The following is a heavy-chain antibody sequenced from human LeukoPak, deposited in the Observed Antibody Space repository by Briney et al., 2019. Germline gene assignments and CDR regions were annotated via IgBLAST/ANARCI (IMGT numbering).Heavy chain of an antibody. Sequence: PGGSLRLSCAASGFTFSSYSMNWVRQAPGKGLEWVSSISSSSSYIYYADSVKGRFTISRDNAKNSLYLQMNSLRAEDTAVYYCARETGGTDPFDYWGQGTLVTVSS. CDR3: ARETGGTDPFDY. V-gene: IGHV3-21*01. D-gene: IGHD1-1*01. CDR1: GFTFSSYS. CDR2: ISSSSSYI. J-gene: IGHJ4*02.